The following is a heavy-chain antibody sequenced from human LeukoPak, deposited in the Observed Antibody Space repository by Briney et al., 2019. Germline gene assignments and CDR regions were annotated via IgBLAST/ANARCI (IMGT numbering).Heavy chain of an antibody. J-gene: IGHJ4*02. CDR3: VLAPNSNWFDF. Sequence: PSETLSLTCSVSGDSISSFYWNWLRQSPGRGLEWIGNIHYSGSSICNPSLRSRVTMSIDTSKKQFFLKLRSVTAADTAVYYCVLAPNSNWFDFWGQGTLVTVSS. V-gene: IGHV4-59*08. D-gene: IGHD2-15*01. CDR2: IHYSGSS. CDR1: GDSISSFY.